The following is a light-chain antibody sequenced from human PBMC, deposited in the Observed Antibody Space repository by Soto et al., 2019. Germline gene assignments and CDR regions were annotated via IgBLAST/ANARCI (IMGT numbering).Light chain of an antibody. CDR3: ISYTGSSTSYV. CDR2: GVS. V-gene: IGLV2-14*01. Sequence: QSALTQPASVSGSPGQSITISCSGTRSDIGSYNYVAWYQQFPGKTPKILIYGVSNRPSGVSSRFSGSKSGNTASLTISGLQAEDEADYYCISYTGSSTSYVFGRRTKRTVL. CDR1: RSDIGSYNY. J-gene: IGLJ1*01.